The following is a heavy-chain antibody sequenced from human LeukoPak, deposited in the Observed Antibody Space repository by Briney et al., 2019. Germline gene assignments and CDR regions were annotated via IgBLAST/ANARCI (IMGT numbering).Heavy chain of an antibody. V-gene: IGHV3-64D*06. J-gene: IGHJ4*02. Sequence: GGSLRLSCSASGFTFSSYAMHWVRQAPGKGLEYVPAISSNGGSTYYADSVKGRFTISRDNSKNTLYLQMSSLRAEDTAVYYCVKGSSTSYTAVIDYWGQGTLVTVSS. CDR1: GFTFSSYA. CDR2: ISSNGGST. CDR3: VKGSSTSYTAVIDY. D-gene: IGHD2-2*01.